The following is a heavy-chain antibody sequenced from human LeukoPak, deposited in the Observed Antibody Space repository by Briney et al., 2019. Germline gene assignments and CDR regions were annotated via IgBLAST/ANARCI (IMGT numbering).Heavy chain of an antibody. CDR3: VRKATLGCFDP. Sequence: GESLKISCKGSGYDFFYYWIGWVRHMPGKGLEWMGIIYPGDSETRYSPSFQGQVTISVDKSISTAYLQWSRLKASDTAMYYCVRKATLGCFDPWGQGTLVTVSS. D-gene: IGHD3-16*01. CDR2: IYPGDSET. J-gene: IGHJ5*02. CDR1: GYDFFYYW. V-gene: IGHV5-51*01.